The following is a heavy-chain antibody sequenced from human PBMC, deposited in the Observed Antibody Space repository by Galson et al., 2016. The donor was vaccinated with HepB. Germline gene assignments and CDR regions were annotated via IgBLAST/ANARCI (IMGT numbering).Heavy chain of an antibody. CDR2: IDPNRGDT. V-gene: IGHV1-2*06. CDR3: TRGGPPSYFDV. J-gene: IGHJ2*01. CDR1: GYAFASYN. Sequence: SVKVSCKASGYAFASYNMHWVRQAPGQGLEWMGRIDPNRGDTIFAQKFQGGVTLTRDTSLTTVYLELTRRSPNDTAVYFCTRGGPPSYFDVWGRGTLVTVS. D-gene: IGHD1-26*01.